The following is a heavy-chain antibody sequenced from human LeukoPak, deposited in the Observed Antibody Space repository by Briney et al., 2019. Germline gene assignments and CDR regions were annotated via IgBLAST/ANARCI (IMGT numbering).Heavy chain of an antibody. CDR2: TSTYNGQT. D-gene: IGHD5/OR15-5a*01. CDR1: GYTFTSHG. J-gene: IGHJ5*02. Sequence: GASVKVGCRPSGYTFTSHGISWVRQAPGQGLEWMGGTSTYNGQTYYTQKFQGRVIMTTHRSMRTVYLEVRSLRSDDTGVYYCARTGVSGTLLFFHYFDPWGQGTLVTVS. CDR3: ARTGVSGTLLFFHYFDP. V-gene: IGHV1-18*01.